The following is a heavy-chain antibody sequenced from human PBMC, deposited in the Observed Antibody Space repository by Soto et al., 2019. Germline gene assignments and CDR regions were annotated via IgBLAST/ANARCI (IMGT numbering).Heavy chain of an antibody. CDR3: ARQETYYDILTGYRTAGARRYYYYYGMDV. CDR2: IDPSDSYT. Sequence: GESLKISCKGSGYSFTSYWISWVRQMPGKGLEWMGRIDPSDSYTNYSPSFQGHVTISADKSISIAYLQWSSLKASDTAMYYCARQETYYDILTGYRTAGARRYYYYYGMDVWGQGTTVTVSS. J-gene: IGHJ6*02. CDR1: GYSFTSYW. V-gene: IGHV5-10-1*01. D-gene: IGHD3-9*01.